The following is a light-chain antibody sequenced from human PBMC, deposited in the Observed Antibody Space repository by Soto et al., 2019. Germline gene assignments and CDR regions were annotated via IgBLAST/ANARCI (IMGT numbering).Light chain of an antibody. V-gene: IGKV3-20*01. J-gene: IGKJ1*01. CDR3: QQYGNSRWT. CDR2: GAS. Sequence: EIVLTQSPGTLSLSPGERATLSCRASQSVRSSSLAWYQQKPGQAPRLLIYGASSRATGIPDRFSGSGSGTDFTLTISRLEPEDFAVYYCQQYGNSRWTFGQGTKVDIK. CDR1: QSVRSSS.